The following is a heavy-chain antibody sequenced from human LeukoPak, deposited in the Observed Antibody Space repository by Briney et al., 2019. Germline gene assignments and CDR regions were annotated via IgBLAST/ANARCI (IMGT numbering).Heavy chain of an antibody. Sequence: SETLSLTCTVSGGSISSYYWSWIRQPPGKGLEWIGYIYYSGSTNYNPSLKSRVTISVDTSKNQFSLKLSSVTAADTAVYYCAREKGSQTDAFDIWGQGTMVTVSS. J-gene: IGHJ3*02. V-gene: IGHV4-59*01. D-gene: IGHD3-10*01. CDR1: GGSISSYY. CDR3: AREKGSQTDAFDI. CDR2: IYYSGST.